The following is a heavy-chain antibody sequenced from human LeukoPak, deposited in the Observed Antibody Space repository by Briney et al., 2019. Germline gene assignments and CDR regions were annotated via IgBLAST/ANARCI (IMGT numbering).Heavy chain of an antibody. CDR2: ISSSSSTI. D-gene: IGHD6-13*01. Sequence: GGSLRLSCAASGFTFSSYSMNWVRQAPGKGLEWVSYISSSSSTIYYADSVKGRFTISRDNAKNSLYLQMNSLRAEDTAVYYCARDPIYSSSWSLLECWGQGTLITVSS. J-gene: IGHJ4*02. V-gene: IGHV3-48*04. CDR1: GFTFSSYS. CDR3: ARDPIYSSSWSLLEC.